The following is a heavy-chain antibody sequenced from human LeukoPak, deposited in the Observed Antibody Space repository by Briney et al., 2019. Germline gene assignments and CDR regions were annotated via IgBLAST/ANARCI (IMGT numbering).Heavy chain of an antibody. CDR2: ISSSRSYI. CDR1: GFTFSRYS. J-gene: IGHJ3*02. V-gene: IGHV3-21*01. CDR3: ARLGYYYDSSGYLDAFDI. D-gene: IGHD3-22*01. Sequence: SGGSLRLSCAASGFTFSRYSMNWVREAPGKGGEGGSYISSSRSYIYYADSVKGRFTISRDHAKNSLYLQMNSLRAEDTAVYYCARLGYYYDSSGYLDAFDIWGQGTVVTVSS.